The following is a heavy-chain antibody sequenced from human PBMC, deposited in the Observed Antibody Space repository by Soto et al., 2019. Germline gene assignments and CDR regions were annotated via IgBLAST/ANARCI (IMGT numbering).Heavy chain of an antibody. CDR1: GDTFSSYT. J-gene: IGHJ2*01. Sequence: QVQLVQSGAEVKKPGSSVKVSCKASGDTFSSYTISWVREAPGQGLEWMGRIIPILGIANYAQKFQGRVTITADKSTSTAYMELSSLRSEDTAVYNCARDLPSSGYPYWYFDLWGRGTLVTVSS. D-gene: IGHD3-22*01. V-gene: IGHV1-69*08. CDR3: ARDLPSSGYPYWYFDL. CDR2: IIPILGIA.